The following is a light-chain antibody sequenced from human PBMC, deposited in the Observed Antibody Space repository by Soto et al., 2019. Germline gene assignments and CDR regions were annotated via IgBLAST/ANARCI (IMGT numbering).Light chain of an antibody. CDR3: QQAFSAEWT. Sequence: IQMTQSPSSLSASVGERVAITCRASQSIGTFLNWYQQKPGEAPNLLIHTSFTLYSGVPSRFSGTGSGTDFTLTISSLQPEDFATYFCQQAFSAEWTFGQGTKVDIK. V-gene: IGKV1-39*01. J-gene: IGKJ1*01. CDR1: QSIGTF. CDR2: TSF.